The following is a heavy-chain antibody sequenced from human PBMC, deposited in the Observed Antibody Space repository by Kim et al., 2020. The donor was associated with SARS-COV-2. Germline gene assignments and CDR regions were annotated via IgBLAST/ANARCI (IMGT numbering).Heavy chain of an antibody. CDR2: ISSSSSYI. D-gene: IGHD4-17*01. CDR3: AREYDTVTTTYYYYYYGMDV. J-gene: IGHJ6*02. CDR1: GFTFSSYS. V-gene: IGHV3-21*01. Sequence: GGSLRLSCAASGFTFSSYSMNWVRQAPGKGLEWVSSISSSSSYIYYADSVKGRFTISRDNAKNSLYLQMNSLRAEDTAVYYCAREYDTVTTTYYYYYYGMDVWGQRTTVTVSS.